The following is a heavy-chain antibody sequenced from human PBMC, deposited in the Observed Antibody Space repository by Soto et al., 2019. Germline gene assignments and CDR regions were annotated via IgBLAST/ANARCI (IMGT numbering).Heavy chain of an antibody. V-gene: IGHV3-33*01. CDR1: GFTFSSYG. D-gene: IGHD3-10*01. CDR3: ARERLWFGEFPNWFDP. CDR2: IWYDGSNN. Sequence: QVQLVESGGGVVQPGRSLRLSCAASGFTFSSYGMHWVRQAPGKGLEWVAVIWYDGSNNYYADSVKGRFTISRDNSKNTLYLQMNSLRAEATAVYYCARERLWFGEFPNWFDPWGQGTLVTVSS. J-gene: IGHJ5*02.